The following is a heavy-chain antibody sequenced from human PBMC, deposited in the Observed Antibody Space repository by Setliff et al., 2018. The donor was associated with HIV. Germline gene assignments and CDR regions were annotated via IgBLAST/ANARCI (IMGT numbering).Heavy chain of an antibody. V-gene: IGHV4-31*03. D-gene: IGHD3-16*02. Sequence: SETLSLTCTVSGGSISDSDFYWSWVRQHPGKALEWIGYIHHSGSTFYNPSLKSRLTMSVDTSKSHFSLRLSSVTAADTAVYYCASGQVRQSRNFGGVIVLPPFDYWGQGTLVTVSS. J-gene: IGHJ4*02. CDR1: GGSISDSDFY. CDR2: IHHSGST. CDR3: ASGQVRQSRNFGGVIVLPPFDY.